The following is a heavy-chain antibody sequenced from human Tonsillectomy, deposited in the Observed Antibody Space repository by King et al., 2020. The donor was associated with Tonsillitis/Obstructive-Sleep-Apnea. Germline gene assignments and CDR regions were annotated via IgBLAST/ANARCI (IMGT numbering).Heavy chain of an antibody. CDR3: ARQIVVVVTASRTYAFDY. V-gene: IGHV4-39*01. Sequence: LQLQESGPGLVKPSETLSLTCTVSGGSISSSSYYWGWIRQPPGKGLEWIGSIYYSGSTYYNPSLTSRVTISVDTSKNQFSLKLSSVTAADTAVYYCARQIVVVVTASRTYAFDYWGQGTLVTVSS. CDR1: GGSISSSSYY. CDR2: IYYSGST. J-gene: IGHJ4*02. D-gene: IGHD2-21*02.